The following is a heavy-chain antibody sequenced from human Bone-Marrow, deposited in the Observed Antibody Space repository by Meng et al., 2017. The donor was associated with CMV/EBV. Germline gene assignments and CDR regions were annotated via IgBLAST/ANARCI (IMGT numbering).Heavy chain of an antibody. V-gene: IGHV3-30*04. Sequence: GESLKISCAASTFTFSSYAMHWVRQAPGKGLEWVAVISYDGSNKYYADSVKGRFTISRDNAKNPLYLQMNSLRAEDTAVYYCARDLGPGGIAAAGRSVYWGQGTLVTVSS. D-gene: IGHD6-13*01. CDR2: ISYDGSNK. J-gene: IGHJ4*02. CDR1: TFTFSSYA. CDR3: ARDLGPGGIAAAGRSVY.